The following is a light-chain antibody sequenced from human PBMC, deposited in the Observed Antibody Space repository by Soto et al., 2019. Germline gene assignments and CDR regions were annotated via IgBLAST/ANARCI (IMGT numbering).Light chain of an antibody. Sequence: QSVLTQPASVSGSPGQSVTISCTGTSSDIGAYIYVSWYQQHPGKAPKLMISEVSRRPSGVPERFSGSKSGNTASLTVSGLLADDEAHYYCSSYAGSNNFVFGTGTKVTVL. J-gene: IGLJ1*01. V-gene: IGLV2-8*01. CDR1: SSDIGAYIY. CDR3: SSYAGSNNFV. CDR2: EVS.